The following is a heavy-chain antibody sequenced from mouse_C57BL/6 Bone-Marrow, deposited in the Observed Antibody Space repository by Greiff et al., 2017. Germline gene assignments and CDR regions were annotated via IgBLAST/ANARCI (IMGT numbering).Heavy chain of an antibody. CDR3: ARKEEIYYYGTGAMAY. J-gene: IGHJ4*01. D-gene: IGHD1-1*01. V-gene: IGHV1-69*01. CDR2: IDPSDSYT. CDR1: GYTFTSYW. Sequence: QVQLQQSGAELVMPGASVKLSCKASGYTFTSYWMPWVKQRPGQGLEWIGEIDPSDSYTNYNQKFKGKSTLTVDKSSSTAYMQLSSLTSEYSAVYYCARKEEIYYYGTGAMAYWGQGTSVTVSS.